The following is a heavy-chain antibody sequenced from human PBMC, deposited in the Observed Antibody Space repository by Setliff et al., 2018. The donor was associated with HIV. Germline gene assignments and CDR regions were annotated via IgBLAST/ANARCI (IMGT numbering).Heavy chain of an antibody. V-gene: IGHV1-69*01. J-gene: IGHJ6*03. Sequence: YAQKFQGRVTVTADESTSTAYMQLSSLRSDDTAVYYCARGRNYDSSGYGDYYYMDVWGKGTTVTVSS. D-gene: IGHD3-22*01. CDR3: ARGRNYDSSGYGDYYYMDV.